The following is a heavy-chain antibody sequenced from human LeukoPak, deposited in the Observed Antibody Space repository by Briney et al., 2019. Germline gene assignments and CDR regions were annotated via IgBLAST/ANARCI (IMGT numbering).Heavy chain of an antibody. CDR2: IGSSSSTI. V-gene: IGHV3-48*01. CDR1: GFTFSSYT. J-gene: IGHJ4*02. Sequence: GGSLRLSCAASGFTFSSYTMNWVRQAPGKGLEWVSYIGSSSSTIYYADSVKGRFTISGDNAKNSLYLQMNSLRAEDTAVYYCARRGYYDSSGYDYWGQGTLVTVSS. CDR3: ARRGYYDSSGYDY. D-gene: IGHD3-22*01.